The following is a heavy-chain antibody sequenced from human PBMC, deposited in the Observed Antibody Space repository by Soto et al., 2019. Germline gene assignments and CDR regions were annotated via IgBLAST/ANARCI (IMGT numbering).Heavy chain of an antibody. Sequence: EVQLVESGGGLVKPGGSLRLSCAASGFTFSSYSMNWVRQAPGKGLEWVSSISSSSSYIYYADSVKGRFTISRDNAKNSLYLQMNSLRAEDRAVYYCARDHSYDSSGYLDDYWGQGTLVTVSS. V-gene: IGHV3-21*01. J-gene: IGHJ4*02. CDR1: GFTFSSYS. CDR2: ISSSSSYI. CDR3: ARDHSYDSSGYLDDY. D-gene: IGHD3-22*01.